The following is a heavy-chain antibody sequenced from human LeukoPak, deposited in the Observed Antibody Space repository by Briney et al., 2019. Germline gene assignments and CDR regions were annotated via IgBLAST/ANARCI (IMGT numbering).Heavy chain of an antibody. V-gene: IGHV5-51*01. CDR3: ARAHYYHSSLYNPYYFDY. CDR1: GYSFTTYW. CDR2: IYPGDSDP. D-gene: IGHD3-22*01. J-gene: IGHJ4*02. Sequence: GESLKISCKGSGYSFTTYWIGWVRQMPGKGLGWMGMIYPGDSDPRYSPSFQGQVTISADKSISTAYLQWSSLKASDTAMYYSARAHYYHSSLYNPYYFDYWGQGTLVTVSS.